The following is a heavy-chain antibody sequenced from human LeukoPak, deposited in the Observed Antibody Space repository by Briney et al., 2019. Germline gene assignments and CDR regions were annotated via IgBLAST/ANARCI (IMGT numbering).Heavy chain of an antibody. J-gene: IGHJ4*02. Sequence: SETLSLTCAVSGGSISSSNWWSWVRRPPGKGLEWIGEIYHSGSTNYNPSLKSRVTISVDKSKNQFSLKLSSVTAADTAVYYCAGRIAVAGFDYWGQGTLVTVSS. CDR1: GGSISSSNW. CDR2: IYHSGST. CDR3: AGRIAVAGFDY. V-gene: IGHV4-4*02. D-gene: IGHD6-19*01.